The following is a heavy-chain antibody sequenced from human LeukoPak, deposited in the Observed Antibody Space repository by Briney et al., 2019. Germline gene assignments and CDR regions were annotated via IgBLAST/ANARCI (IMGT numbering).Heavy chain of an antibody. CDR3: ADRFCSGGSCYSSLAEYFQY. V-gene: IGHV1-69*13. J-gene: IGHJ1*01. Sequence: SVKVSCKASGGTFDSHAINWVRQAPGQGLEWMGGIMPISGTAKYAQKFQGRFTITADDSTSTAYMELTSLRSDDTAVYYCADRFCSGGSCYSSLAEYFQYWGQGTLVIVSS. CDR2: IMPISGTA. CDR1: GGTFDSHA. D-gene: IGHD2-15*01.